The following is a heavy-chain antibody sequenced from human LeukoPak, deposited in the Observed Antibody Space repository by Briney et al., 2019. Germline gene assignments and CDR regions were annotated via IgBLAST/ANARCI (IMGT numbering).Heavy chain of an antibody. CDR1: VYTFTGYY. CDR2: INPNSGGT. Sequence: GASVKVSCKASVYTFTGYYMHWVRQAPGQGLEWMGWINPNSGGTNYAQKFQGRVTMTRDTSISTAYMELSRLRSDDTAVYYCARDSIAAAGTDPFYYYYGMDVWGQGTTVTVSS. CDR3: ARDSIAAAGTDPFYYYYGMDV. D-gene: IGHD6-13*01. V-gene: IGHV1-2*02. J-gene: IGHJ6*02.